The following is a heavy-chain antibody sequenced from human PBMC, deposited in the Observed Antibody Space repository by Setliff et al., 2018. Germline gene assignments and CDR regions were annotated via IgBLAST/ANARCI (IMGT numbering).Heavy chain of an antibody. CDR1: GDSISTGDYY. Sequence: PSETLSLTCIVSGDSISTGDYYWSWIRQPPGKGLQWIGYIYYSGNTYYNPSLTGRFVISVDPSKHQFSLRLSSVTAADTAFYYCARGGVLDNWFDPWGQGTLVTVSS. CDR2: IYYSGNT. J-gene: IGHJ5*02. D-gene: IGHD3-16*01. V-gene: IGHV4-30-4*08. CDR3: ARGGVLDNWFDP.